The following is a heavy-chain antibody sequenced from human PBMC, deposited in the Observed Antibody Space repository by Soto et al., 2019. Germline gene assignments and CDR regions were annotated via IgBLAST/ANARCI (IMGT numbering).Heavy chain of an antibody. CDR2: ISYDGSNK. CDR1: GFTFSSYG. Sequence: PGGSLRLSCAASGFTFSSYGMHWVRQAPGKGLEWVAVISYDGSNKYYADSVKSRFTISRDNSKNTLYLQMNSLRAEDTAVYYCAKGRFTGTYYYDSSGYQVHTIEPDFDYWGQGTLVTVSS. V-gene: IGHV3-30*18. D-gene: IGHD3-22*01. J-gene: IGHJ4*02. CDR3: AKGRFTGTYYYDSSGYQVHTIEPDFDY.